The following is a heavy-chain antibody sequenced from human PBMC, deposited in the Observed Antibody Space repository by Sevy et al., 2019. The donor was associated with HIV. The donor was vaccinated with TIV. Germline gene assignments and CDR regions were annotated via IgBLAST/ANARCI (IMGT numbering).Heavy chain of an antibody. D-gene: IGHD2-15*01. V-gene: IGHV4-34*01. CDR2: INHSGST. J-gene: IGHJ4*02. Sequence: SETLSLTCAVYGGSFSGYYWSWIRQPPGKGLEWIGEINHSGSTNYNPSLKSRVTISVDTSKNQFSLKLSSVTAADTAVYYCARGDPKYCSGGSCYRWFDYWGQGTLVTVSS. CDR3: ARGDPKYCSGGSCYRWFDY. CDR1: GGSFSGYY.